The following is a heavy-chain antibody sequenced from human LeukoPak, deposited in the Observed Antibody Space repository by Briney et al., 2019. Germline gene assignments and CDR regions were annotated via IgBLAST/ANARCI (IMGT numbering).Heavy chain of an antibody. D-gene: IGHD6-19*01. CDR1: GGSISSSSYY. J-gene: IGHJ3*02. CDR3: ASYSSGWFNDAFDI. Sequence: SETLSLTCTVSGGSISSSSYYWGWIRQPPGKGLEWIGSIYYGGGTNYNPSLKSRVTISGDTSKNQFSLKLSSVTAADTAVYYCASYSSGWFNDAFDIWGQGTMVTVSS. CDR2: IYYGGGT. V-gene: IGHV4-39*07.